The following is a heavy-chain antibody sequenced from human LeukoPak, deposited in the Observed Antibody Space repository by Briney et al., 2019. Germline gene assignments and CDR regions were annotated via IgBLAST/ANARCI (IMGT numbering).Heavy chain of an antibody. CDR2: IIPIFGTA. Sequence: SVKVSCKASGGTFSSYAISWVRQAPGQGLEWMGGIIPIFGTANYAQKFQGRVTITADESTSTAYMELSSLRSEDTAVYYCASTATISTIFGVVTPFPVYYYYYYMDVWGKGTTVTVSS. D-gene: IGHD3-3*01. CDR1: GGTFSSYA. J-gene: IGHJ6*03. CDR3: ASTATISTIFGVVTPFPVYYYYYYMDV. V-gene: IGHV1-69*13.